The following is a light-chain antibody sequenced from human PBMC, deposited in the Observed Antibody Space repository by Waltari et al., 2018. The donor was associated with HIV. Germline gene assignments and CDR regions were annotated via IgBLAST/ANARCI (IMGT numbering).Light chain of an antibody. J-gene: IGLJ2*01. V-gene: IGLV3-21*02. CDR2: DDI. CDR3: QVWDSSSDHL. CDR1: NIGSKS. Sequence: SYVPTQPPSVSVAPGQTARITCGGNNIGSKSVHWYQQKPGQAPVLVIYDDIGRPSGIPERFSGSNSGNTATLTISRVEAGDEVDYYCQVWDSSSDHLFGGGTKVTVL.